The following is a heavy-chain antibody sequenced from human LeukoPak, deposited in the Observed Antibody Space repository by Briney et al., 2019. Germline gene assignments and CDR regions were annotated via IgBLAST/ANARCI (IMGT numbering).Heavy chain of an antibody. Sequence: PGGSLRLSCVVSGFTFSDYNMHWVRQAPGKGLEWVTIISYDGTKKYYADSVKGRFTISRDNSKNTLYLQMNSLRAEDTAVYYCAKDLRTYYYGSGSSTFDYWGQGTLVTVSS. D-gene: IGHD3-10*01. CDR3: AKDLRTYYYGSGSSTFDY. CDR2: ISYDGTKK. V-gene: IGHV3-30*18. CDR1: GFTFSDYN. J-gene: IGHJ4*02.